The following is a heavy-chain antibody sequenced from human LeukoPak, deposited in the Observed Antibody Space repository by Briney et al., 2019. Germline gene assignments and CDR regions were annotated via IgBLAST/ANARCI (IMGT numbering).Heavy chain of an antibody. V-gene: IGHV3-53*01. CDR2: IYSGGST. J-gene: IGHJ6*02. CDR3: ARSEVGATPGWAYYGMDV. Sequence: PGGSLRLSCAASGFTVSSNYMSWVRQAPGKGLEWVSVIYSGGSTYYADSVKGRFTISRDNSKNTLYLQMNSLRAGDTAVYYCARSEVGATPGWAYYGMDVWGQGTTVTVSS. CDR1: GFTVSSNY. D-gene: IGHD1-26*01.